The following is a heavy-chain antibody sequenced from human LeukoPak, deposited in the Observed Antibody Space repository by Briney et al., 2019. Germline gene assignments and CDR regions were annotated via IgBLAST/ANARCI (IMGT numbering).Heavy chain of an antibody. J-gene: IGHJ5*02. CDR3: ARGDWWFDP. CDR2: IYYSGST. CDR1: GVAISSYY. V-gene: IGHV4-59*01. D-gene: IGHD2-21*01. Sequence: SETLSLTCTVSGVAISSYYWSWIRQPPGKGLEWIGYIYYSGSTNSNPSLKSRVTISVDTSNNQFSLMLSSVTAADTAVYYCARGDWWFDPWGQGTLVTVSS.